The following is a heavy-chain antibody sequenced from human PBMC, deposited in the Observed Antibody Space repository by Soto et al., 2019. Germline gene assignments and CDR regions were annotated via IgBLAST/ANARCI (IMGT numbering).Heavy chain of an antibody. D-gene: IGHD6-6*01. CDR3: ARDRGIAARHGAGWFDP. Sequence: QVQLVESGGGVVQPGRSLRLSCAASGFTFSSYGMHWVRQAPGKGLEWVAVIWYDGSNKYYADSVKGRFTISRDNSKNTLYLQMNSLRAEDTAVYYCARDRGIAARHGAGWFDPWGQGTLVTVSS. CDR1: GFTFSSYG. J-gene: IGHJ5*02. V-gene: IGHV3-33*01. CDR2: IWYDGSNK.